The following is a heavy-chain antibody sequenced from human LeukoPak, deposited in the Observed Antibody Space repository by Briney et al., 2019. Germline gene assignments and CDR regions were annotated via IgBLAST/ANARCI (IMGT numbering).Heavy chain of an antibody. CDR2: ISGSGGST. CDR3: ARLRYNDFWSGSRKFYYSMDV. D-gene: IGHD3-3*01. Sequence: SGGPLRLSCAASGFTFSSYAMSWVRQAPGKGLEWVSAISGSGGSTYYADSVKGRFTISRDNSKNTLYLQMNSLRAEDTAVYSSARLRYNDFWSGSRKFYYSMDVWGKGTTVTVSS. J-gene: IGHJ6*03. CDR1: GFTFSSYA. V-gene: IGHV3-23*01.